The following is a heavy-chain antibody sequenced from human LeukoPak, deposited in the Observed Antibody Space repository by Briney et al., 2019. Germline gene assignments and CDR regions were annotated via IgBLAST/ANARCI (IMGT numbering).Heavy chain of an antibody. CDR1: GFTFSSYS. Sequence: GGSLRLSCAASGFTFSSYSMHWIRQAPGRGLEWVSYISGGSSTIYYADSVKGRFTISRDNVDNVVYLEMNSLGAEDTATYYCARVAVSGPTGWFDSWGQGTLVIVSS. J-gene: IGHJ5*01. D-gene: IGHD2-8*02. CDR3: ARVAVSGPTGWFDS. CDR2: ISGGSSTI. V-gene: IGHV3-48*01.